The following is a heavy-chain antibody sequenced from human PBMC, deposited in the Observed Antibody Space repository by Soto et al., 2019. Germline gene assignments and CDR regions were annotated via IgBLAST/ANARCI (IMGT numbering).Heavy chain of an antibody. Sequence: GGSLRLSCAASGFTFSNYGMHWVRQAPGKGLEWVAIIWYDGSNKYYADSVKGRFTISRDNSENTVYLQMNSLRAEDTAVYYCAAGEPLNYRGQGALVTVSS. J-gene: IGHJ4*02. D-gene: IGHD3-10*01. CDR1: GFTFSNYG. CDR3: AAGEPLNY. V-gene: IGHV3-33*01. CDR2: IWYDGSNK.